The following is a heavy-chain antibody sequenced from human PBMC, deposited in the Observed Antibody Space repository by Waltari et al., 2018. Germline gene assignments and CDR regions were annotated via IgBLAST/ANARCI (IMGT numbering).Heavy chain of an antibody. CDR2: VHHSGKT. J-gene: IGHJ4*02. Sequence: GLVKPSGTLSLTCAVSGDSVSGNYWWSWVRQSPEKGLEWIGQVHHSGKTHYNPSIQSRVTISVDSPKNQFSLTLKSVTAADTAVYYCAGDRAIGLFFDYWGRGTLVTVSS. CDR3: AGDRAIGLFFDY. V-gene: IGHV4-4*02. CDR1: GDSVSGNYW. D-gene: IGHD2-2*01.